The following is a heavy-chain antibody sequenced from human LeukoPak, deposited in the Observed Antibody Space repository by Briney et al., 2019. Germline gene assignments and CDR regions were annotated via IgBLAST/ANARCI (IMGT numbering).Heavy chain of an antibody. D-gene: IGHD6-13*01. Sequence: GRSLRLSCAASGFTFSNHGMHWVRQAPGKGLECVAVISYDGSNKYHADSVKGRFTISRDNAKNTLYLQMNSLRAEDTAVYYCAKDSSSWSYYMDVWGKGTTVTVSS. V-gene: IGHV3-30*18. CDR1: GFTFSNHG. CDR3: AKDSSSWSYYMDV. J-gene: IGHJ6*03. CDR2: ISYDGSNK.